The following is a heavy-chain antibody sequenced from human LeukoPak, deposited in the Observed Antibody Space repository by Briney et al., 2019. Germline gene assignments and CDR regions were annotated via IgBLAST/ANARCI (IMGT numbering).Heavy chain of an antibody. CDR2: ITRNGATA. J-gene: IGHJ4*02. V-gene: IGHV3-20*04. Sequence: GGSLRLSCAASGFTIDEYGMTWVRQAPGKGLEWVSGITRNGATAGYADSVKGRFTISRDNSKSTLYLQMNSLRAEDTAVYYCAKELITMVRGVINDFDYWGQGTLVTVSS. CDR3: AKELITMVRGVINDFDY. D-gene: IGHD3-10*01. CDR1: GFTIDEYG.